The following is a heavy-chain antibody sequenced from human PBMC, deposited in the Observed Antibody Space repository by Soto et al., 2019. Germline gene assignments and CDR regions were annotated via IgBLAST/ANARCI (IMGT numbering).Heavy chain of an antibody. CDR1: GLTISSNA. CDR2: ISDRGATT. D-gene: IGHD1-1*01. J-gene: IGHJ4*02. CDR3: AKDKPGTTSFDY. Sequence: GGSLRLSCAASGLTISSNAMYWVRQAPGKGLEWVSGISDRGATTHYADSVKGRFTISRDTSKNTLYLQLNTLRADDTAVYYCAKDKPGTTSFDYWGQGTLVTVSS. V-gene: IGHV3-23*01.